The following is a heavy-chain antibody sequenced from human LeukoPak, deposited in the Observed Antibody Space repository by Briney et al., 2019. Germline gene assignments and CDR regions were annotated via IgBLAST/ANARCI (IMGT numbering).Heavy chain of an antibody. CDR1: GYSFTSYW. D-gene: IGHD5-18*01. CDR3: ARRGYTYAYDY. V-gene: IGHV5-51*01. CDR2: IYPGDSDT. Sequence: GESLKISCKGSGYSFTSYWIGWVRQMPGQGLEWMGTIYPGDSDTRYSPSFQGQVTISADKSMSTAYLQWGSLRASDTAMYYCARRGYTYAYDYWGQGTLVTVSS. J-gene: IGHJ4*02.